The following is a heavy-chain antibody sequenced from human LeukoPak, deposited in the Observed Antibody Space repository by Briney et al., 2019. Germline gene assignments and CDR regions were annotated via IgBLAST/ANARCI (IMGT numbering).Heavy chain of an antibody. CDR2: IYSSGMT. V-gene: IGHV3-53*01. CDR1: GFTVSSNY. D-gene: IGHD4-17*01. Sequence: GGSLRLSYAASGFTVSSNYMSWVRQAPGKGLEWVSVIYSSGMTYYADSVKGRFTISRDNSKNTLYLHMNSLRAEDTAVYYCARDLYGVSHDYWGQGTLVTVSS. CDR3: ARDLYGVSHDY. J-gene: IGHJ4*02.